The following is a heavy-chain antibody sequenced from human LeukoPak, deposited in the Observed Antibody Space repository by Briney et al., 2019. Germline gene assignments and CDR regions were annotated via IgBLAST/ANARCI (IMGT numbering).Heavy chain of an antibody. CDR2: ITSSGRTI. J-gene: IGHJ4*02. CDR1: GFTFSSYA. Sequence: GGSLRLSCAASGFTFSSYAMNWVRQAPGKGLEWVSYITSSGRTIYYADSVKGRFTISRDNAKNSLYLQMNSLRAEDTAVYYCARQIYYDSSGYQLKGGFDYWGQGTLVTVSS. CDR3: ARQIYYDSSGYQLKGGFDY. V-gene: IGHV3-48*01. D-gene: IGHD3-22*01.